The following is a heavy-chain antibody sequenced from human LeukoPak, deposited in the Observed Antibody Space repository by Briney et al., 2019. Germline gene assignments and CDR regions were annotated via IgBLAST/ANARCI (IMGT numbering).Heavy chain of an antibody. D-gene: IGHD2-2*01. Sequence: GGSLRLSCAASGFTFRSYAMSWVRRAPGKGLEWVSAIGGSGDTTYYADSVKGRFTISRDNSKNTLSLQMNRLRPDDTAVYYCAKVGVRGCSSSTCFIYWDQGTLVTVSS. CDR1: GFTFRSYA. CDR3: AKVGVRGCSSSTCFIY. J-gene: IGHJ4*02. CDR2: IGGSGDTT. V-gene: IGHV3-23*01.